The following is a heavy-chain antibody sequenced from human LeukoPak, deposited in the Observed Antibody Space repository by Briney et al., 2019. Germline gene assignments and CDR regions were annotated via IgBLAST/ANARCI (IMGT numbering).Heavy chain of an antibody. J-gene: IGHJ6*02. CDR2: ISGNGGNT. D-gene: IGHD1-1*01. Sequence: GGSLRLSCSASGFTFSNYPMHWVRQAPGKGLEYVSGISGNGGNTYYANSVKGRFTISRDNSKHTLYLQMGSLRAEDMAVYYCAKDRLYDWNGEAYYYGMDVWGQGTTVTVSS. CDR3: AKDRLYDWNGEAYYYGMDV. CDR1: GFTFSNYP. V-gene: IGHV3-64*01.